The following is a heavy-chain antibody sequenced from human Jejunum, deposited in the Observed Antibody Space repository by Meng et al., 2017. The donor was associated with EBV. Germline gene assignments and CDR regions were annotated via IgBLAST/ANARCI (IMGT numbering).Heavy chain of an antibody. CDR3: ARDFIGVPGNFDY. CDR2: IFYSGTI. V-gene: IGHV4-39*07. Sequence: PPMHEAGPGLVKPSETLSLTCTVSGDSISSSSYYWGWIRQPPGKGLEWIGSIFYSGTIYYNPSLKSRVTVSADTSKNQFSLRLSSVTAADTAVYYCARDFIGVPGNFDYWSQGTLVTVSS. CDR1: GDSISSSSYY. D-gene: IGHD2-2*01. J-gene: IGHJ4*02.